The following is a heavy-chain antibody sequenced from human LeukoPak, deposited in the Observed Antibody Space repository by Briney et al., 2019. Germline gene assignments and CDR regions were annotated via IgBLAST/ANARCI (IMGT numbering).Heavy chain of an antibody. Sequence: GGSLRLSCAASGFTLSSYSMNWVRQAPGKGLEWVSYISSGSSTIYYADSVKGRFTISRDNAENSLYLQMNSLRVEDTAVFYCARGAVAGIYHFDFWGQGTLVTVSS. CDR2: ISSGSSTI. J-gene: IGHJ4*02. CDR3: ARGAVAGIYHFDF. V-gene: IGHV3-48*01. D-gene: IGHD6-19*01. CDR1: GFTLSSYS.